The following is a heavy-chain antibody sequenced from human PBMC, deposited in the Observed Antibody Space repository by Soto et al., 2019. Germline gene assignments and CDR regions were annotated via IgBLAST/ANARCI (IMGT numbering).Heavy chain of an antibody. Sequence: QVQLQESGPGLVKPSQTLSLTCTVSGGSISSGGYYWNWIRQHPGKGLEWIGNIFYSGSTYYNPSHESRVIISVDTSKNQFSLKLSSVTAADTAVYYCARDLNVATPAIFDPWGQGTLVTLSS. CDR1: GGSISSGGYY. CDR2: IFYSGST. CDR3: ARDLNVATPAIFDP. D-gene: IGHD2-15*01. V-gene: IGHV4-31*03. J-gene: IGHJ5*02.